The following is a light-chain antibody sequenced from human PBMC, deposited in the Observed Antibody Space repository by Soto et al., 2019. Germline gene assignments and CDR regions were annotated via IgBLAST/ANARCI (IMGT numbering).Light chain of an antibody. CDR1: QSVSSSY. J-gene: IGKJ2*01. CDR2: GAS. CDR3: QQYGSSPYT. V-gene: IGKV3-20*01. Sequence: EIVLTQSPGTLSLSPGERATLSCRASQSVSSSYLVWYQQKPGQAPRLLIYGASSRATGIPDRFSGSGSGPDFTLTIIRLETEDFAVYYCQQYGSSPYTFGHGTKLEIK.